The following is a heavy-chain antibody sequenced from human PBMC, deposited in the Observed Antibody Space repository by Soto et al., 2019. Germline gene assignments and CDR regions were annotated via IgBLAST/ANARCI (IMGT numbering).Heavy chain of an antibody. CDR2: ISWDGVSS. CDR3: ARGLSSYYYYAMDV. V-gene: IGHV3-43*01. D-gene: IGHD3-10*01. Sequence: GGSLRLSCAASGFTFDDYTMHWVRQAPGKGLEWVSFISWDGVSSYYADSVKGRFTVSRDNNKNSLSLQMNNLRTGDTALYYCARGLSSYYYYAMDVWGQGTTVTVSS. J-gene: IGHJ6*02. CDR1: GFTFDDYT.